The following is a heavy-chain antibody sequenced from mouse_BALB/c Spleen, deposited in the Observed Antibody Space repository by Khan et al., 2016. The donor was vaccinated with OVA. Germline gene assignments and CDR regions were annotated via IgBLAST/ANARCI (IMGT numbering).Heavy chain of an antibody. Sequence: QVQLQQPGAELVKPGASVKISRKASGYTFTSFYMYWVKQRPGQGLEWIGGINPSNGDTHFYEKFKSKATLTVDKSSTTAYMQFSSLTSEDSAVYYCARSGYGNPFAYWGQGTLVTVSA. V-gene: IGHV1S81*02. CDR2: INPSNGDT. CDR3: ARSGYGNPFAY. CDR1: GYTFTSFY. D-gene: IGHD2-1*01. J-gene: IGHJ3*01.